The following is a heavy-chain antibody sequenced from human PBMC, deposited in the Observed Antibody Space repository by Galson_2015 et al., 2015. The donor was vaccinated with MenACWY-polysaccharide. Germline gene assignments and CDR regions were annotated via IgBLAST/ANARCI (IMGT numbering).Heavy chain of an antibody. CDR1: GSTFSSYA. Sequence: SLRLSCAAAGSTFSSYAMSWVRQAPGKGLEWVSSMSGSGGSTYYGDSVKGRFTISRDNSKNTLYLQMNSLRAEDTAIYYCARLSGYTYRSPYYSDYWGQGTLVTVSS. CDR3: ARLSGYTYRSPYYSDY. D-gene: IGHD5-12*01. J-gene: IGHJ4*02. V-gene: IGHV3-23*01. CDR2: MSGSGGST.